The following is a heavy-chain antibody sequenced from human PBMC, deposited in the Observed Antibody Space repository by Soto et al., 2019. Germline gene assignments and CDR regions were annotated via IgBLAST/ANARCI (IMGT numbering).Heavy chain of an antibody. Sequence: EVQLVESGGGLVQPGGSLRLSCAASGFTFSIFWMSWVRQAPGKGLEWVAKIKPDGSEKYYVDSVKGRFTISRDNAKKSLYLQMDSLRAEDTAVYYCARGINGDYWGQGTLVTVSS. CDR3: ARGINGDY. CDR1: GFTFSIFW. V-gene: IGHV3-7*01. D-gene: IGHD1-20*01. CDR2: IKPDGSEK. J-gene: IGHJ4*02.